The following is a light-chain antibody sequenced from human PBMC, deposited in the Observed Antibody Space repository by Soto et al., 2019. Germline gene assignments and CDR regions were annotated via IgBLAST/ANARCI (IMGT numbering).Light chain of an antibody. CDR3: QQYDGSPRT. CDR2: GAS. J-gene: IGKJ1*01. CDR1: QSVSSN. Sequence: EIVITQSPSTLSVSPGERATLSCRASQSVSSNLAWYQQKPGQAPRLLIYGASSRATGIPDRFSGSGSGTDFTLTITRLEPEDFAVYHCQQYDGSPRTFGQGTKVDIK. V-gene: IGKV3-20*01.